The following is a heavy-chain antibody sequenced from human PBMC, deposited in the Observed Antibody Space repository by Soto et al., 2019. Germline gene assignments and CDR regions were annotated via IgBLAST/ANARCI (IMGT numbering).Heavy chain of an antibody. CDR2: ISAYNGNT. CDR3: ARDNYSGSGPWH. CDR1: GYTFTSYG. V-gene: IGHV1-18*01. D-gene: IGHD3-10*01. Sequence: QVQLVQSGAEVKKPGASVKVSCKASGYTFTSYGISWVRQAPGQGLEWMGWISAYNGNTNYAQKPQSRVTMTTDTSTCTAYRELRSHRSDGTAVNDWARDNYSGSGPWHWGQGTLVTVSS. J-gene: IGHJ4*02.